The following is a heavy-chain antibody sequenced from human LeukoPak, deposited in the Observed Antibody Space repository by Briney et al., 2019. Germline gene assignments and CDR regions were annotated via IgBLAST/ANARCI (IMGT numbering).Heavy chain of an antibody. Sequence: PGRSLRLSCAASGFTFSSYAMHWVRQAPGKGLEWVAVMSYDGSNKYYADSVKGRFTISRDNSKNTLYLQMNSLRAEDTAVYYCARDRALTYYYYGMDVWGQGTTVTVSS. J-gene: IGHJ6*02. V-gene: IGHV3-30-3*01. CDR2: MSYDGSNK. CDR3: ARDRALTYYYYGMDV. CDR1: GFTFSSYA.